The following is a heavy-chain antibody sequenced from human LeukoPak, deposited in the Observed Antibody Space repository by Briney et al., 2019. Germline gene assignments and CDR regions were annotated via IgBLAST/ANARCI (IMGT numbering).Heavy chain of an antibody. CDR2: ISGYNGNT. J-gene: IGHJ3*02. D-gene: IGHD3-10*01. CDR1: GYTFTSYG. V-gene: IGHV1-18*01. CDR3: ARERYYYGSSLDAFDI. Sequence: GASVKVPCKASGYTFTSYGITWVRQAPGQGLEWMGWISGYNGNTKYALQLQGRVTLTTDTSTSTAYMDLRSLRSDDTAVYYRARERYYYGSSLDAFDIWGQGTMVTVSS.